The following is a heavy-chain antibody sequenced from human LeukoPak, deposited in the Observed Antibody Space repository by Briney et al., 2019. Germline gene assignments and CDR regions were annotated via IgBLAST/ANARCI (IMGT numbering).Heavy chain of an antibody. CDR3: ARDLATIDGIAWYYFEN. CDR2: INPNTGGT. V-gene: IGHV1-2*02. Sequence: ASVKVSCKASGYTFIGHYIHWVRQAPGQGFEWMGWINPNTGGTDYAQKFQDRIAISTYTSISTAYMELTRLRSDDTALYYCARDLATIDGIAWYYFENWGQGTLVTVS. CDR1: GYTFIGHY. D-gene: IGHD5-12*01. J-gene: IGHJ4*02.